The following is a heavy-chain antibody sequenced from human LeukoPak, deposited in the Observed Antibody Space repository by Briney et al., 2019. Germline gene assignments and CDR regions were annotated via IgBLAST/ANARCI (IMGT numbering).Heavy chain of an antibody. CDR2: IDRNSGSI. Sequence: PGGSLRLSCAASGFIFHDYAMHWVRQAPGKGLEWVSGIDRNSGSIGYADSVKGRFTISRDNAKKSLYLQMNSLRAEDTALYYCAKVGPDYFYMDVWGKGTTVTVSS. J-gene: IGHJ6*03. CDR1: GFIFHDYA. D-gene: IGHD3/OR15-3a*01. CDR3: AKVGPDYFYMDV. V-gene: IGHV3-9*01.